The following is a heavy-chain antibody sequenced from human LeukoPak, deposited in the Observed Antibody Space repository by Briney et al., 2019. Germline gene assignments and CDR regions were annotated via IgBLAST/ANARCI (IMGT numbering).Heavy chain of an antibody. Sequence: GGSLRLSCAASGFTFRSYTMNWVRHAPGKGLEWVSSFSGRSNYIYYADSVRGLFTISRDNAKNSLYLQMNSLRAEDTAMYYCARDRGEGYSGYDGFDYWGQGTLVTVSS. CDR2: FSGRSNYI. J-gene: IGHJ4*02. CDR3: ARDRGEGYSGYDGFDY. D-gene: IGHD5-12*01. V-gene: IGHV3-21*01. CDR1: GFTFRSYT.